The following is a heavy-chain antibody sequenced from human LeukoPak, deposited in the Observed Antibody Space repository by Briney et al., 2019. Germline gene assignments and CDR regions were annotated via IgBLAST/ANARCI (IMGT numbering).Heavy chain of an antibody. V-gene: IGHV3-66*01. J-gene: IGHJ4*02. CDR3: ARNPQSSQQLVSY. D-gene: IGHD6-13*01. CDR2: LYSGGST. Sequence: PGGSLRLSCAASGFTFTSHAMHWVRQAPGKGLEWVSVLYSGGSTYYADSVKGRFTISRDNSRNTLYLQMNSLRAEDTAVYYCARNPQSSQQLVSYWGQGTLVTVSS. CDR1: GFTFTSHA.